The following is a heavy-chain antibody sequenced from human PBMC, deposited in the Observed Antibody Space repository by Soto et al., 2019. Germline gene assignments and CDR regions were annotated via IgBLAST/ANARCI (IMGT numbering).Heavy chain of an antibody. CDR3: AREWIRFGGGNFAY. J-gene: IGHJ4*02. Sequence: QVQLQESGPGLVKPSQTLSITCTVSGGSISSGGYYWSWLRPHPGKCLEWIGYIYYSGSTYYNPSLASRVTMSVDTSKNQFALKLSSVPAADTAVYYCAREWIRFGGGNFAYWVQGTLVTVSS. CDR2: IYYSGST. V-gene: IGHV4-31*03. CDR1: GGSISSGGYY. D-gene: IGHD3-16*01.